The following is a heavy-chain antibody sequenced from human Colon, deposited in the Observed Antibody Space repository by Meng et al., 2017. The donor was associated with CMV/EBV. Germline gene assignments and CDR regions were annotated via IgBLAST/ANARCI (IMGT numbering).Heavy chain of an antibody. CDR3: ARVRSPTEYNFGYRGFSNDGMDV. D-gene: IGHD5-18*01. V-gene: IGHV3-30*04. CDR1: QFTFSSHP. J-gene: IGHJ6*02. CDR2: ISNDGTNK. Sequence: GGSLRLSCAASQFTFSSHPMHWVRQTPGKGLEWVAVISNDGTNKNYADSVKGRVTISRDNAKNTLYLQINSLSPEDTAVYYCARVRSPTEYNFGYRGFSNDGMDVWGQGTTVTVSS.